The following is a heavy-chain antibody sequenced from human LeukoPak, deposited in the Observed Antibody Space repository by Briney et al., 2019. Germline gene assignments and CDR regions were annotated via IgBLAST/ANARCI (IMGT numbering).Heavy chain of an antibody. J-gene: IGHJ4*02. D-gene: IGHD3-10*01. V-gene: IGHV3-30*02. Sequence: GGSLRLSCAASGFTFSSYGMHWVRQAPGKGLEWVAFIRYDGSNKYYADSVKGRFTISRDNSKNTLYLQMNSLRAEDTAVYYCAKDFVWFGESHYFDYWGQGTLVTVSS. CDR1: GFTFSSYG. CDR3: AKDFVWFGESHYFDY. CDR2: IRYDGSNK.